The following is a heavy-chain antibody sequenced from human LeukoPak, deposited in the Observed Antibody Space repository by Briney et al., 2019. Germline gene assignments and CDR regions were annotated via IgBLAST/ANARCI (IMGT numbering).Heavy chain of an antibody. D-gene: IGHD5-18*01. CDR3: AKGDRYSYGLFDY. J-gene: IGHJ4*02. Sequence: GGSLRLSCAASGFTFSSYAMSWVRQAPGKGLEWVAVISYDGSNKYYADSVKGRFTISRDNSKNTLYLQMNSLRAEDTAVYYCAKGDRYSYGLFDYWGQGTLVTVSS. CDR2: ISYDGSNK. V-gene: IGHV3-30*18. CDR1: GFTFSSYA.